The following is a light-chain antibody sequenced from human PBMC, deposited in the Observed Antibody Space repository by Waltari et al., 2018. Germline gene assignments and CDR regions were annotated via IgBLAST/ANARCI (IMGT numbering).Light chain of an antibody. CDR1: SSDVGSYNL. Sequence: QSALTQPASLSGSPGQSITISCTGPSSDVGSYNLVSWYQQHPGKAPKLMIYEGSKRPSGVSNRFSGSKSGNTASLTISGLQAEDEADYYCCSYAGSSTLVFGGGTKLTVL. CDR2: EGS. J-gene: IGLJ2*01. CDR3: CSYAGSSTLV. V-gene: IGLV2-23*01.